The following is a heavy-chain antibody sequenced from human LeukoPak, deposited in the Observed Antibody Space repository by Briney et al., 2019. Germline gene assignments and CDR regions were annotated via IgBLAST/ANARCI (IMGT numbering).Heavy chain of an antibody. Sequence: GGSLRLSCAASGFTFSSYAMSWVRQAPGKGLEWVSGISGSGGSTFYADSVKGRFTISRDNSKNTLYLQMNSPRAEDTAVYYCAKAGGGFGAHFDYWGQGTLVTVSS. D-gene: IGHD3-10*01. V-gene: IGHV3-23*01. CDR1: GFTFSSYA. J-gene: IGHJ4*02. CDR3: AKAGGGFGAHFDY. CDR2: ISGSGGST.